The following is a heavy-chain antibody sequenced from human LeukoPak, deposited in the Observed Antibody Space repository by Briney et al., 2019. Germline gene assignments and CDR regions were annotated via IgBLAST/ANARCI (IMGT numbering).Heavy chain of an antibody. CDR1: GXTFXXXA. D-gene: IGHD5-18*01. Sequence: GGSLRLSCAASGXTFXXXAXXWXXXAXGXGLXYVXXISSNGGSTYYANSVKGRFTISRDNSKNTLYLQMGSLRAEDMAVYYCARGSPLNTAMALAAFDYWGQGTLVTVSS. CDR3: ARGSPLNTAMALAAFDY. J-gene: IGHJ4*02. CDR2: ISSNGGST. V-gene: IGHV3-64*01.